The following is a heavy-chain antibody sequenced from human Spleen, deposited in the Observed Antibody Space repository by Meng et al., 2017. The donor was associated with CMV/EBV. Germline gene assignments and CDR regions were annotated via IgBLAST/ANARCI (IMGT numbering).Heavy chain of an antibody. CDR3: ARIERRRILKYCGSDCSTTDY. J-gene: IGHJ4*02. V-gene: IGHV4-4*02. D-gene: IGHD2-21*02. Sequence: QVQLQESGPGLVKPSGTLSLTCAVSVGSISSSNLWTWVRQVPGKGLEWIGEIYHSGSTNYTPSLKSRVTISVDKFKNQFSLKLGSVTAADTAVYYCARIERRRILKYCGSDCSTTDYWGQGTLVTVSS. CDR1: VGSISSSNL. CDR2: IYHSGST.